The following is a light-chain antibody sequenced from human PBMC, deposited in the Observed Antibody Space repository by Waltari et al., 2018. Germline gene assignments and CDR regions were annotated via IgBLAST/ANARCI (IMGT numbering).Light chain of an antibody. Sequence: EIVLTQSPGTLSLSPGERATLSCRASQSVSSSYLALYQQKPGQAPRLLIYGASSRATGIPDRFSGSGSGTDFTLTISRLEPEYFAVYYCQQYGSSPSFGQGTKVEIK. CDR3: QQYGSSPS. CDR2: GAS. J-gene: IGKJ1*01. V-gene: IGKV3-20*01. CDR1: QSVSSSY.